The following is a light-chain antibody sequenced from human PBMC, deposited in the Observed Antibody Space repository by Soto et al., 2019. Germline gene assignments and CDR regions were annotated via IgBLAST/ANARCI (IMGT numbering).Light chain of an antibody. CDR1: QSITTY. CDR2: AAS. J-gene: IGKJ2*01. Sequence: DIQMTQSPSSLSASVGDRVTITCRASQSITTYLNWYRQKPGKAPKLLIYAASSLQSGVPSRFSGSGSETEFTLSISSLQPEDFATYYCQQYNSDMYTFGQGTKVDIK. V-gene: IGKV1-39*01. CDR3: QQYNSDMYT.